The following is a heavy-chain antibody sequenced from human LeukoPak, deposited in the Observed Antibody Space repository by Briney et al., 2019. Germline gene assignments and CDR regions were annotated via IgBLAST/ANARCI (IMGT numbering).Heavy chain of an antibody. J-gene: IGHJ6*02. CDR3: ASTATHCGGDCFGMDV. CDR2: ISSSSSYI. D-gene: IGHD2-21*01. Sequence: PGGSLRLSCAAPGFTFSSYSMNWVRQAPGKGLEWVSSISSSSSYIYYADSVKGRFTISRDNAKNSLYLQMNSLRAEDTAVYYCASTATHCGGDCFGMDVWGQGTTVTVSS. CDR1: GFTFSSYS. V-gene: IGHV3-21*01.